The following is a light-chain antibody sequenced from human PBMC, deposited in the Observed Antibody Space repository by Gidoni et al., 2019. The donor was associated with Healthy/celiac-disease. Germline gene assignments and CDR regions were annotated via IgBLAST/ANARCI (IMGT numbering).Light chain of an antibody. CDR1: QGISSY. CDR3: QQLNSYPRT. V-gene: IGKV1-9*01. J-gene: IGKJ2*01. CDR2: AAS. Sequence: DIQLTQSPSFLSASVGDRVTITCRASQGISSYLAWYQQKPGKAPKLLIYAASTLQSGAPSRFSGSGSGTEFTLTISSLQPEDFATSYCQQLNSYPRTFGQGTKLEIK.